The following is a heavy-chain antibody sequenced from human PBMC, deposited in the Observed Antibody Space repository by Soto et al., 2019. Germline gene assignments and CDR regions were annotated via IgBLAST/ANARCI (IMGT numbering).Heavy chain of an antibody. CDR1: GYTFTGYY. J-gene: IGHJ6*02. Sequence: QVQLVQSGAEVKKPGASVKVSCKASGYTFTGYYIHWVRQAPGQGLEWMGWINPNSGDTNYEQKFQGWVTMTRDTSINTTYMELSRPSSDHTAVYYCARDQFVGRFYHYGIDVWGQGTTVAVSS. V-gene: IGHV1-2*04. CDR3: ARDQFVGRFYHYGIDV. CDR2: INPNSGDT. D-gene: IGHD3-16*01.